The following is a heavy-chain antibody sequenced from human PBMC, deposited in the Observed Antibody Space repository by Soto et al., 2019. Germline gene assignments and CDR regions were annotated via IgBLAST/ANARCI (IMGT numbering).Heavy chain of an antibody. J-gene: IGHJ3*02. CDR3: GRARLGGRLDAFDI. D-gene: IGHD2-15*01. CDR2: MNPNSGNT. CDR1: GYTFTSYD. V-gene: IGHV1-8*01. Sequence: ASVKVSCKASGYTFTSYDINWVRQATGQGLEWMGWMNPNSGNTGYAQKFQGRVTMTRNTSISTAYMELSSLRSEDTAVYYCGRARLGGRLDAFDIWGQGTMVTVSS.